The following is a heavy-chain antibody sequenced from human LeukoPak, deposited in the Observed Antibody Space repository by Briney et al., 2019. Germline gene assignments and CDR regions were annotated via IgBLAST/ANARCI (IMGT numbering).Heavy chain of an antibody. CDR1: GVTFSSYS. V-gene: IGHV3-48*01. Sequence: QPGGSLRLSCAASGVTFSSYSMNWVRQAPGRRVEWVSYISSSSSTIYYADSVKGRFTISRDNAKNSLYLQMNSLRAEDTAVYYCARDSMVRGVIPFDYWGQGTLVTVSS. CDR3: ARDSMVRGVIPFDY. J-gene: IGHJ4*02. CDR2: ISSSSSTI. D-gene: IGHD3-10*01.